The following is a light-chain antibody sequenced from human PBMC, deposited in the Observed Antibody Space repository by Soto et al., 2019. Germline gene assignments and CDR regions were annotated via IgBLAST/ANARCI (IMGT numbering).Light chain of an antibody. Sequence: QSVLTQPPSVSGAPGQRVTISCTGSSSNIGAGYNVHWYQQLPGTAPKLLIAGNSNRPSGVPDRFSGSKFGTSASLAITGLQAEDEADYYCQSYDSSLSEGVFGGGTKLTVL. J-gene: IGLJ2*01. CDR2: GNS. CDR1: SSNIGAGYN. CDR3: QSYDSSLSEGV. V-gene: IGLV1-40*01.